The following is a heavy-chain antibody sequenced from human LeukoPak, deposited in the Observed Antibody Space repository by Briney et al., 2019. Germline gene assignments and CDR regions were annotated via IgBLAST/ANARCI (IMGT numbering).Heavy chain of an antibody. CDR3: AKDSGSGSYYPTNWFDP. Sequence: GGSLRLSCAASGFTFSNYAMSWVRQAPGKGLEWVSLISWDGDNTYYADSVKGRFTISRDNSKNSLYLQMNSLRAEDTALYYCAKDSGSGSYYPTNWFDPWGQGTLVTVSS. CDR2: ISWDGDNT. CDR1: GFTFSNYA. J-gene: IGHJ5*02. V-gene: IGHV3-43D*03. D-gene: IGHD3-10*01.